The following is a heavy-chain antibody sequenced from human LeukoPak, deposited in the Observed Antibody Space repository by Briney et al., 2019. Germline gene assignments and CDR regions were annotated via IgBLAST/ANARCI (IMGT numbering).Heavy chain of an antibody. CDR3: AKSIAVAFYS. CDR2: TYSNGRT. CDR1: GFTVSSNY. D-gene: IGHD6-19*01. V-gene: IGHV3-53*01. Sequence: GGSLRLSCAASGFTVSSNYMSWVRQAPGKGLEWVSVTYSNGRTYYADSVKGRFTISRDNSKNTLYLQMNSLRAEDTAVYYCAKSIAVAFYSWGQGTLVTVSS. J-gene: IGHJ4*02.